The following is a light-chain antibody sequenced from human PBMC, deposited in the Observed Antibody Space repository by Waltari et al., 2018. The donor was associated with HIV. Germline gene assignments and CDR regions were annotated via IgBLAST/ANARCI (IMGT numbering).Light chain of an antibody. CDR1: KLGGKY. J-gene: IGLJ2*01. V-gene: IGLV3-1*01. CDR3: QAWDSATGV. CDR2: QDN. Sequence: SYELTQPPSVSVSPGQTASITCSGNKLGGKYASWYQQKPGQSPVLVIYQDNKRPSGIPERFSGSNSGNTATLTISGTQTMEEADYYCQAWDSATGVFGGGTNLTVL.